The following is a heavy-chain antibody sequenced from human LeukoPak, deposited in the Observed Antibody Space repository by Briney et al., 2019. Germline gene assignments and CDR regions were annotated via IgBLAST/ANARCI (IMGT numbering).Heavy chain of an antibody. D-gene: IGHD2-2*01. J-gene: IGHJ5*02. CDR2: IKQDGSEK. CDR3: ARLVPLVAAALNWFDP. Sequence: GGSLRLSCAASGFTFSSYWMSWVRQAPGKGLEWVANIKQDGSEKYYVDSVKGRFTISRDNTKNSLYLQMNSMRAEATAVYCCARLVPLVAAALNWFDPWGQGTLVTVSS. V-gene: IGHV3-7*01. CDR1: GFTFSSYW.